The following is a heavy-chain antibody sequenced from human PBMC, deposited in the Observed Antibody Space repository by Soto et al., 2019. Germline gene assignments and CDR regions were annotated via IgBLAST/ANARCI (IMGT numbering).Heavy chain of an antibody. CDR2: ISAYNGNR. V-gene: IGHV1-18*01. Sequence: GASVKVSCKASGYTFFNYGISWVRQAPGQGHEWMGWISAYNGNRNYAGKFQGRATMTTETSTSTAYMELRSLRSDDTAVYYCARDGITLAGSFDYWGQGTLVTVSS. D-gene: IGHD6-19*01. CDR3: ARDGITLAGSFDY. J-gene: IGHJ4*02. CDR1: GYTFFNYG.